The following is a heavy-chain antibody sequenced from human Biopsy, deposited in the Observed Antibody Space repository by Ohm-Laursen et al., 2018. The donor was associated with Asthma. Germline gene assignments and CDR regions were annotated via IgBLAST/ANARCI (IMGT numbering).Heavy chain of an antibody. CDR3: ERDFLFQHGSSWYYYYYGMDV. CDR1: GGTFSSYA. Sequence: SVKVSCKASGGTFSSYAISWVRQAPGQGLEWMGGIIPIFGTANYAQKFQGRVTITADESTSTAYMELSSLRSEDTAVYYCERDFLFQHGSSWYYYYYGMDVWGQGTTVTVSS. V-gene: IGHV1-69*13. CDR2: IIPIFGTA. D-gene: IGHD6-13*01. J-gene: IGHJ6*02.